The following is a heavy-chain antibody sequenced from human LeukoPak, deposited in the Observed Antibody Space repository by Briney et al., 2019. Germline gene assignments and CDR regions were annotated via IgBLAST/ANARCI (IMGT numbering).Heavy chain of an antibody. CDR1: GYTFTSYY. V-gene: IGHV1-46*01. J-gene: IGHJ4*02. CDR3: ARDQEAFDY. CDR2: INPSGGST. Sequence: ASVKVSCRASGYTFTSYYMHWVRQVPGQGLEWMGIINPSGGSTSYAQKFQGRVTVTRDTSTSTVHMELSGLRSEDTAVYYCARDQEAFDYWGQGTLVTVSS.